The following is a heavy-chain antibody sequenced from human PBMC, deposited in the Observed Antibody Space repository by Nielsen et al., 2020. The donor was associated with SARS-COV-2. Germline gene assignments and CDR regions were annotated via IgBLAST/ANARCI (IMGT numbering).Heavy chain of an antibody. V-gene: IGHV2-70*17. CDR1: GFSLTTSKMW. J-gene: IGHJ4*02. D-gene: IGHD5-12*01. CDR2: IDWDDET. Sequence: GPTLVKPTQTVILTCSFSGFSLTTSKMWVSWIRQRPGKALEWLAPIDWDDETVYSTSLKARLTISKDTSKSQVVLTMTNMDPVHTATYYCARTSATGYSDFWGQGALVTVS. CDR3: ARTSATGYSDF.